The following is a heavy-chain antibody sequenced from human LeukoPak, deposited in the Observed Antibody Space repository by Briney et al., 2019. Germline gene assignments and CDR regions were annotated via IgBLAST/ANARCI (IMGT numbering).Heavy chain of an antibody. CDR3: ASAYHDSSGYWYYFDY. CDR1: GGSISSYY. Sequence: SETLSLTCTVSGGSISSYYWSWIRQPPGKGLEWIVYISYSGSTKYNPSLQSRVTISVDTSRNQFSLKLSSVTAADTAVYFCASAYHDSSGYWYYFDYWGQGTLVTVSS. J-gene: IGHJ4*02. V-gene: IGHV4-59*01. D-gene: IGHD3-22*01. CDR2: ISYSGST.